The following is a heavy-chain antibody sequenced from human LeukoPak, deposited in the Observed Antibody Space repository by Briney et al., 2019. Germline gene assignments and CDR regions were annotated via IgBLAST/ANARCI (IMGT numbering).Heavy chain of an antibody. V-gene: IGHV3-30-3*01. J-gene: IGHJ4*02. Sequence: GGSLRLSCAASGFTFSSYAMHWVRQAPGKGLEWVAVISYDGSNKYCADSVKGRFTISRDNSKNTLYLQMNSLRAEDTAVYYCARDPGGYYFDYWGQGILVTVSS. CDR1: GFTFSSYA. CDR3: ARDPGGYYFDY. D-gene: IGHD3-10*01. CDR2: ISYDGSNK.